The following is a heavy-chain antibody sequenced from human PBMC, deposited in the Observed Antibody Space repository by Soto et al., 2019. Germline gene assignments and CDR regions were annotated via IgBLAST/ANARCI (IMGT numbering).Heavy chain of an antibody. CDR3: ARNGTYSSSLSQYSGMDV. CDR2: IVPMLGTP. J-gene: IGHJ6*02. Sequence: QVQLVQSGAEVKEPGSSVRISCKASGGTFDNFIMNWVRQTPGQGLEWMGGIVPMLGTPTYAEKFKGRVTISATGSTGTMYMEVTRLRSEDTAIYYCARNGTYSSSLSQYSGMDVWGQGTTVNVSS. V-gene: IGHV1-69*01. D-gene: IGHD1-26*01. CDR1: GGTFDNFI.